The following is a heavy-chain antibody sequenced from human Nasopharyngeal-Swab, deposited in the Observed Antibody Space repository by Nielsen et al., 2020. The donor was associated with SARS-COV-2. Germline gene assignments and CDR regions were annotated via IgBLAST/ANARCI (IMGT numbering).Heavy chain of an antibody. CDR3: ARDNYYGSGTLFDY. V-gene: IGHV3-21*01. J-gene: IGHJ4*02. Sequence: GESLKISCAASEFTFSSYSMNWVRQAPGKGLEWVSSISSSSSYIYYADSVKGRFTISRDNAKNSLYLQMNSLRAEDTAVYYCARDNYYGSGTLFDYWGQGTLVTVSS. CDR2: ISSSSSYI. D-gene: IGHD3-10*01. CDR1: EFTFSSYS.